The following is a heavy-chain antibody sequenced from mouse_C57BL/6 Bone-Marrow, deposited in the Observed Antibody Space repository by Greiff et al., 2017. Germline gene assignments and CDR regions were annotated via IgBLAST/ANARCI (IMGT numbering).Heavy chain of an antibody. J-gene: IGHJ1*03. CDR1: GYTFTNYW. V-gene: IGHV1-63*01. CDR3: ARSDGYHAGWYFDV. D-gene: IGHD2-3*01. CDR2: ISPGGGYT. Sequence: QVQLQQSGAELVRPGTSVKMSCKASGYTFTNYWIGWAKQRPGHGLEWIGDISPGGGYTNYNEKLKGKGNLTADKSASTAYMQFSSLTSEDSAIYYGARSDGYHAGWYFDVWGTGTTVTVAS.